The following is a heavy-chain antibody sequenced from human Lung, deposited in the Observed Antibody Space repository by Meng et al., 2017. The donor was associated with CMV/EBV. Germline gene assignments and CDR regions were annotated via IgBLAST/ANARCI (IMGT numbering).Heavy chain of an antibody. CDR3: ADDAFDI. CDR2: IITSSSTK. J-gene: IGHJ3*02. CDR1: GFTFRSYR. Sequence: SLKISCAASGFTFRSYRMNWVGQAPGKGLEWVSYIITSSSTKYYADSVKGRFPISRDNAKNSLYLQVNSLRDEDTTVYYCADDAFDIWAQGTLVTV. V-gene: IGHV3-48*02.